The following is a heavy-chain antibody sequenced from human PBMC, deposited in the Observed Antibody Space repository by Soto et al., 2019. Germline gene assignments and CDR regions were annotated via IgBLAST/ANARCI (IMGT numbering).Heavy chain of an antibody. CDR1: GFTFSSYA. D-gene: IGHD2-21*02. V-gene: IGHV3-23*01. CDR2: ISGSGGST. Sequence: GGSLRLSCAASGFTFSSYAMSWVRQAPGKGLEWVSAISGSGGSTYYADSGKGRFTISRDNSKNTLYLQMNSLRAEDTAVYYCASIVVVTAKPNYGMDVWGQGTTVTVSS. CDR3: ASIVVVTAKPNYGMDV. J-gene: IGHJ6*02.